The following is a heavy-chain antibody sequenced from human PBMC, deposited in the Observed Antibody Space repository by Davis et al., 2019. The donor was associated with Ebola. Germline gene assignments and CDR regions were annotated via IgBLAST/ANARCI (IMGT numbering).Heavy chain of an antibody. CDR3: ASLDYDSSGLSGLDY. J-gene: IGHJ4*02. Sequence: MPSETLSLTCTVSGGSVKSHYWSWIRQPPGKGLEWIGYIYYSGSTNYNPSLKSRVTISVDTSKNQFSLKLRSVTAADTAVYYCASLDYDSSGLSGLDYWGQGTLVTVSS. D-gene: IGHD3-22*01. V-gene: IGHV4-59*02. CDR1: GGSVKSHY. CDR2: IYYSGST.